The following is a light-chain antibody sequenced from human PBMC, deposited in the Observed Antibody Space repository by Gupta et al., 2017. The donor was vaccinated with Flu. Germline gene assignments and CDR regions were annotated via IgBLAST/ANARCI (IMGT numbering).Light chain of an antibody. J-gene: IGKJ3*01. V-gene: IGKV3-20*01. Sequence: EIVLTQSPGTLSLSPGERATLSCRASQSVTTNYLAWFQQKPGQAPRLLMYGASSRAAGIPDRFSGSGSGTDFTLTISRLETEDFAVYCCLQYTNSPFTFGPGTKVDFK. CDR3: LQYTNSPFT. CDR2: GAS. CDR1: QSVTTNY.